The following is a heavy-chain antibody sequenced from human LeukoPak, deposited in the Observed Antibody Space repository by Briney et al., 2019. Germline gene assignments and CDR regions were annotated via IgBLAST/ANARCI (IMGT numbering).Heavy chain of an antibody. V-gene: IGHV3-74*01. D-gene: IGHD2-2*01. CDR1: GFTFSSYW. J-gene: IGHJ4*02. CDR3: ARARYQLLDCDY. Sequence: GGSLRLSCAASGFTFSSYWMHWVRHAPGKGLVWVSRINSDGSSTNYADSVKGRFTISRDNAKNTLYLQMNSLRAEDTAVYYCARARYQLLDCDYWGQGTLVTVSS. CDR2: INSDGSST.